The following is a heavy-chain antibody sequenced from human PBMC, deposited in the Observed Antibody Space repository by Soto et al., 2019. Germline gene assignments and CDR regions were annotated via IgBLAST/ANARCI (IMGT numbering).Heavy chain of an antibody. CDR1: GYTFTSYY. CDR3: ASGRTYYYGSGSYYYNYYYVMDV. D-gene: IGHD3-10*01. Sequence: ASVKVSCKASGYTFTSYYMHWVRQAPGQGLEGMGIINPSGGSTSYAQKFQGRVTMTRDTSTSTVYMELSSLRSEDTAVYYCASGRTYYYGSGSYYYNYYYVMDVWGQGTTVTGSS. J-gene: IGHJ6*02. V-gene: IGHV1-46*01. CDR2: INPSGGST.